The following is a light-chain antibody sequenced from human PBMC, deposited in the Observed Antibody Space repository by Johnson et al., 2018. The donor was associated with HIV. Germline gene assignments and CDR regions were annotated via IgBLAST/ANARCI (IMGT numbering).Light chain of an antibody. CDR3: GTWHSALSGGGV. CDR2: DNH. Sequence: QSVLTQPPSVSAAPGQKVTIPCSGSSSNIGNNYASWYQQVPGTAPKLLIYDNHKRPSGIPDRFSGSKSGTSATLGITGLQTGDEADYYCGTWHSALSGGGVFGTGTRVTVL. V-gene: IGLV1-51*01. CDR1: SSNIGNNY. J-gene: IGLJ1*01.